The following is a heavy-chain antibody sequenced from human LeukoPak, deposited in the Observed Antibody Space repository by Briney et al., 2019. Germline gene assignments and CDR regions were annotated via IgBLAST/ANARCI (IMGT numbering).Heavy chain of an antibody. J-gene: IGHJ4*02. Sequence: PSETLSLTCTVSGGSISSYYWSWIRQPPGKGVEWIGYIYYSGSANYNPSLKSRVTISVDTSKNQFSLKLSSVTAADTAVYYCARDRDGYNYDDYWGQGTLVTVSS. CDR1: GGSISSYY. D-gene: IGHD5-24*01. CDR3: ARDRDGYNYDDY. CDR2: IYYSGSA. V-gene: IGHV4-59*01.